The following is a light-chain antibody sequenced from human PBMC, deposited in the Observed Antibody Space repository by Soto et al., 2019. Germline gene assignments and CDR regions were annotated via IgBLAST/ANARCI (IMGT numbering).Light chain of an antibody. Sequence: EXVLTQSPATVSLSPGDRATLSCRASQSISNFLAWYQQKPGQAPRLLVYDASVRATGIPDRFSGSGSGTDFTLTISRLEPEDFAMYYCQQRSNWPPFTFGPGTKVDIK. CDR2: DAS. CDR1: QSISNF. J-gene: IGKJ3*01. CDR3: QQRSNWPPFT. V-gene: IGKV3-11*01.